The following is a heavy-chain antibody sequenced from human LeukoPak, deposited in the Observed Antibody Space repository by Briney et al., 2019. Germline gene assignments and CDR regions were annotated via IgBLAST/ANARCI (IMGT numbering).Heavy chain of an antibody. CDR2: FASSSSSI. V-gene: IGHV3-21*01. J-gene: IGHJ4*02. D-gene: IGHD2/OR15-2a*01. CDR3: ARGWGFYYFDS. CDR1: GFTFSAYT. Sequence: GGSLRLSCAASGFTFSAYTMSWVRQAPGKGLEWVSSFASSSSSIYYADSVKGRFTISRDNAKNSLYLQLNSLRAEDTAVYYCARGWGFYYFDSWGQGTLVTVSS.